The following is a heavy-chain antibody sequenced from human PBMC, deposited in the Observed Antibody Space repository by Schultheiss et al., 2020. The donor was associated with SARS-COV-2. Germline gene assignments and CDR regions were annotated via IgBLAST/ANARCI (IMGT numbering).Heavy chain of an antibody. J-gene: IGHJ4*02. CDR3: AKGEYGGSDYFDY. V-gene: IGHV3-23*01. Sequence: GSLRLSCAASGFTFSSYAMTWVRQAPGKGLEWVSDLSGGGGSTYYADSVKGRFTISRDNSKNTVYLQMNSLRVEDTAVYYCAKGEYGGSDYFDYWGQGTLVTVSS. CDR1: GFTFSSYA. D-gene: IGHD5-12*01. CDR2: LSGGGGST.